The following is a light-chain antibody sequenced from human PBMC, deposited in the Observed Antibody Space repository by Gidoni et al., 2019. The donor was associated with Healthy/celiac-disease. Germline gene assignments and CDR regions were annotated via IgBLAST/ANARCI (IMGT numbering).Light chain of an antibody. CDR1: QSISSY. Sequence: DIQMTQSPSSLSASVGDRVTITCRASQSISSYVNWYQQKPGKAPKLLFYAASSLQSGVPSRCSGSGSRKDITLTISSLQHEDLATYCCQKSYSTPRTFXXXTKVEIK. CDR3: QKSYSTPRT. CDR2: AAS. V-gene: IGKV1-39*01. J-gene: IGKJ1*01.